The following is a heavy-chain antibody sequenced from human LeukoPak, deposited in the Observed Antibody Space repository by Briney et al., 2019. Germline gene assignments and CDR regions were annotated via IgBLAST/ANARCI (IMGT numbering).Heavy chain of an antibody. CDR2: ISTSGSII. V-gene: IGHV3-48*01. CDR3: AREIVQDYSDYKSYFDP. J-gene: IGHJ4*02. Sequence: GGSLRLSCAASGFTFSRFGMNWVRQAPGKGLEWLSYISTSGSIIYYADTVKGRFTISRDNAKDSLYLQMNSLRAEDTAVYYCAREIVQDYSDYKSYFDPWGQGALVTVSS. D-gene: IGHD4-11*01. CDR1: GFTFSRFG.